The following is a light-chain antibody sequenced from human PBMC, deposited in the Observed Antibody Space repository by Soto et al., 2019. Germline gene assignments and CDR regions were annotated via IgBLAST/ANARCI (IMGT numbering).Light chain of an antibody. Sequence: VLTQSPGTLSFSPGERATLSCRASQSVSSSYLAWYQQKPGQAPGLLMYGASSRATGIPDRFSGSGSGTDFTLTICSREPEEVAVYYCQRYGSSPFIFDPGAKEDIK. V-gene: IGKV3-20*01. J-gene: IGKJ3*01. CDR1: QSVSSSY. CDR2: GAS. CDR3: QRYGSSPFI.